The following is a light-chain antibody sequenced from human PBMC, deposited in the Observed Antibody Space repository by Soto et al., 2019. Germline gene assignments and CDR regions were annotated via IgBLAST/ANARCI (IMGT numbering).Light chain of an antibody. CDR3: SSYTGSSTLYV. V-gene: IGLV2-14*01. Sequence: QSVLTQPASVCGSPGQSITISCTGTSSDVGAYNYVSWYQQHPGKAPKLMIYDVSNRPSGVSNRFSGSKSGNTASLTISGLQAEDEADYYCSSYTGSSTLYVFGTGTKVTVL. J-gene: IGLJ1*01. CDR1: SSDVGAYNY. CDR2: DVS.